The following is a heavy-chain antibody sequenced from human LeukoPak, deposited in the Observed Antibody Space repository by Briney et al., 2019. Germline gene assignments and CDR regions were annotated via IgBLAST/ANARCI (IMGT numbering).Heavy chain of an antibody. V-gene: IGHV1-2*02. CDR2: INPNSGAT. CDR1: GYTFTDYY. CDR3: ARGSDYDDYFYMDF. Sequence: GASVKVSCKASGYTFTDYYLHWVRQAPGQGLEWMGWINPNSGATDYARKFQGRVTMTRDTSISTAYMELTRLRSDDTAVYFCARGSDYDDYFYMDFWGKGTTVTVSS. J-gene: IGHJ6*03.